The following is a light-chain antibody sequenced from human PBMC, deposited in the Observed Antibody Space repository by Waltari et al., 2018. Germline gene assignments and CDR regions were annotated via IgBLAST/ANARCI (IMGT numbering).Light chain of an antibody. CDR1: NSNIGSDF. J-gene: IGLJ3*02. CDR2: ANN. V-gene: IGLV1-44*01. CDR3: ATWDASLDTWV. Sequence: QSVVTQPPSASGTTGQRVTPSCSGSNSNIGSDFVNWYQQFPGTARKLLIYANNQRASRVPGRFPGTRSGTSASLVIRGLQSEDAADYYCATWDASLDTWVFGGGTKVTVL.